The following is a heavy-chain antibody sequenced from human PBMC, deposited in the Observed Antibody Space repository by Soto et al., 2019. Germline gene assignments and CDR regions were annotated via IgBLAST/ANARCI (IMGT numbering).Heavy chain of an antibody. J-gene: IGHJ4*02. CDR3: ARGPRGGYYYDSSGYQDY. Sequence: GASVKVSCKASGYTFTSYAMHWVRQAPGQRLEWMGWINAGNGNTKYSQKFQGRVTITRDTSASTAYMELSSLRSEDRAVYYCARGPRGGYYYDSSGYQDYWGQGTLVTVSS. D-gene: IGHD3-22*01. CDR1: GYTFTSYA. CDR2: INAGNGNT. V-gene: IGHV1-3*01.